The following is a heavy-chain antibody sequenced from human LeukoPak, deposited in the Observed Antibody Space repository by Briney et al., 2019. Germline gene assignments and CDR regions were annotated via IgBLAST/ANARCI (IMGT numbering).Heavy chain of an antibody. D-gene: IGHD5-18*01. Sequence: SETLSLTCTVSGGSISGYYWNWIRQSAGRGLEWIGRIYANGGTNYNPSFRSRVSMSVDTSKTQFSLKLTSVTAADTAIYYCARDFTRNSYAVAEFFHPWGQGTLVSVSS. V-gene: IGHV4-4*07. CDR1: GGSISGYY. J-gene: IGHJ1*01. CDR2: IYANGGT. CDR3: ARDFTRNSYAVAEFFHP.